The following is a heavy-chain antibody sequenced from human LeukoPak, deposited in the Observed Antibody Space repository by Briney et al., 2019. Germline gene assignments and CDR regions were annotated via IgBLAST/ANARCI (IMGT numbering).Heavy chain of an antibody. V-gene: IGHV1-18*01. J-gene: IGHJ4*02. CDR3: ARVANTTCDCPDYFDY. D-gene: IGHD2-2*01. CDR1: GYTFTTFG. CDR2: ISAYTGNT. Sequence: ASVKVSCKASGYTFTTFGITWVRQAPGQGLEWMGWISAYTGNTNYAPKFQGRVTMTTDTSTSTAHMELRSLTSDDTAVYYCARVANTTCDCPDYFDYWGQGTLVTVSS.